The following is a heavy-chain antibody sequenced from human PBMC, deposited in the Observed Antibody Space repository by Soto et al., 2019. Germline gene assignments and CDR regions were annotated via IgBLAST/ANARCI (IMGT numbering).Heavy chain of an antibody. CDR1: GYTFTGYY. CDR3: AKGGAIVAAGTRVYLYNAMDV. J-gene: IGHJ6*02. D-gene: IGHD1-26*01. V-gene: IGHV1-2*02. CDR2: INPNSGDT. Sequence: ASVKVSCKASGYTFTGYYVHWVRQAPGQGLEWMGWINPNSGDTYLAQRFQGRVTMNRDTSIGTAYMELRGLTSDDTAGYYCAKGGAIVAAGTRVYLYNAMDVWGQGTTVTVSS.